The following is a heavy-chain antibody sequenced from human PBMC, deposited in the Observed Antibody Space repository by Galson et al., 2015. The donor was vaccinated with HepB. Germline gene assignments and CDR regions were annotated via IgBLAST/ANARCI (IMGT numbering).Heavy chain of an antibody. CDR2: ISWNSGSI. D-gene: IGHD3-22*01. V-gene: IGHV3-9*01. J-gene: IGHJ4*02. CDR1: GFTFDDYA. Sequence: SLRLSCAASGFTFDDYAMHWVRQAPGKGLEWVSGISWNSGSIGYADSVKGRFSTSRDNAKNSLYLQMNNLRAEDTAVYYCARWAFYESSDYWIRPDYWGQGTLVTVSS. CDR3: ARWAFYESSDYWIRPDY.